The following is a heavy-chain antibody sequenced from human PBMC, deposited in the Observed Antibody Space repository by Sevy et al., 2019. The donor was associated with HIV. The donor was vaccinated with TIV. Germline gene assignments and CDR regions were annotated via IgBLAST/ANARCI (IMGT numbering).Heavy chain of an antibody. J-gene: IGHJ4*02. CDR1: GFNFNTFG. CDR3: AKEKWDPYCGGDCYSSTFDS. D-gene: IGHD2-21*01. V-gene: IGHV3-30*18. CDR2: MSSDGSEI. Sequence: GGSLRLSCGASGFNFNTFGMHWVRQAPGKGLEWVALMSSDGSEIYYAESVMGRFTISRDNSKNRLFLQMSSLRPDDTAVYYCAKEKWDPYCGGDCYSSTFDSWGQGTLVTVSS.